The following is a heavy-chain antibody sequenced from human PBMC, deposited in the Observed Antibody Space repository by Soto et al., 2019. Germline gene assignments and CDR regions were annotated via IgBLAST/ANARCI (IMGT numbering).Heavy chain of an antibody. D-gene: IGHD3-10*01. CDR3: ARLMVRGVIMTRFDY. J-gene: IGHJ4*02. CDR1: GYTFTSYG. V-gene: IGHV1-18*01. CDR2: ISAYNGNT. Sequence: QVQLVQSGAEVKKPGASVKVSCKASGYTFTSYGISWVRQAPGQGLEWMGWISAYNGNTNYAQKRKARVTMTKDTSTSTAYMELRSLRSDDTAVYYCARLMVRGVIMTRFDYWGQGTLVTVSS.